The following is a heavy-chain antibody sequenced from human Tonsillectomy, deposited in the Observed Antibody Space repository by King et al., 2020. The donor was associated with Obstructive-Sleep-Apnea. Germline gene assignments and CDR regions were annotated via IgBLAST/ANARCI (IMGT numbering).Heavy chain of an antibody. CDR1: GFSFSNSG. Sequence: VQLVESGGGVVQPGRSLRLSCAASGFSFSNSGMHWVRQAPGKGLEWVAVISFDGSNKYYADSVKGRFTISRDNSKNTLYLQMSGLRTEDTAVYFCAKDAAYYYGSGRYYNWFDPWGQGTPVTVSS. V-gene: IGHV3-30*18. D-gene: IGHD3-10*01. CDR2: ISFDGSNK. J-gene: IGHJ5*02. CDR3: AKDAAYYYGSGRYYNWFDP.